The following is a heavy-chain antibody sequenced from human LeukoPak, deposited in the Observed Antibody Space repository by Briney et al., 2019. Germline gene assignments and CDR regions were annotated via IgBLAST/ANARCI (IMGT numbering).Heavy chain of an antibody. CDR3: AMLLWFGERALDY. D-gene: IGHD3-10*01. CDR2: IRSKAYGGTT. J-gene: IGHJ4*02. V-gene: IGHV3-49*03. Sequence: GGSLRLSCTASGFTFGDYAMSWFRQAPGKGLEWVGFIRSKAYGGTTEYAASVKGRFTISRDDSKSIAYLQMNSLKTEDTAVYYCAMLLWFGERALDYRGQGTLVTVSS. CDR1: GFTFGDYA.